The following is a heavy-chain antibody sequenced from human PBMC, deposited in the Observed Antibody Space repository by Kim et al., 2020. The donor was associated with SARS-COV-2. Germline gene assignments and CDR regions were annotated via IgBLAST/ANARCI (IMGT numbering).Heavy chain of an antibody. D-gene: IGHD3-9*01. CDR1: GFTFSSYD. J-gene: IGHJ6*02. CDR2: IGTAGDT. V-gene: IGHV3-13*01. CDR3: ARGANVLRYFDCLPEPDLDV. Sequence: GGSLRLSCAASGFTFSSYDMHWVRQATGKGLEWVSAIGTAGDTYYPGSAKGRFTISRENAKNSLYLQMNSLRAGDTAVYYCARGANVLRYFDCLPEPDLDVWGQGTTVTVSS.